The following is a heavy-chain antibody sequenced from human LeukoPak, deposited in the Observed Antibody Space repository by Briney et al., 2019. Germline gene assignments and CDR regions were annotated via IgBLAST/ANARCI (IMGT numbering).Heavy chain of an antibody. J-gene: IGHJ4*02. CDR2: ISSSGNYM. CDR1: GFTFSRFT. Sequence: PGGSLRLSCAASGFTFSRFTMNWVRQAPGKGLEWVSSISSSGNYMYEADSVKGRFTISRDNAKNSLYLQMNSLRAEDTAIYYCARQCYHYHSSESCDYWGPGALVTVSS. D-gene: IGHD3-22*01. CDR3: ARQCYHYHSSESCDY. V-gene: IGHV3-21*01.